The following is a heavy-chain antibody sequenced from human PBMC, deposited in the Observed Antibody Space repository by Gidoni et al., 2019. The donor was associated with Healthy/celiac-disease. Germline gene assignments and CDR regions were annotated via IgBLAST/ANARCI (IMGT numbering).Heavy chain of an antibody. V-gene: IGHV4-34*01. CDR3: ARGGYYDYVWGSYRYTGYFQH. CDR1: GGSLSGYY. D-gene: IGHD3-16*02. J-gene: IGHJ1*01. CDR2: INHSGST. Sequence: QVQLQQWGAGLLKPSETLSLTCAVYGGSLSGYYWSWIRQPPGKGLEWIGEINHSGSTNYNPSLKSRVTISVDTSKNQFSLKLSSVTAADTAVYYCARGGYYDYVWGSYRYTGYFQHWGQGTLVTVSS.